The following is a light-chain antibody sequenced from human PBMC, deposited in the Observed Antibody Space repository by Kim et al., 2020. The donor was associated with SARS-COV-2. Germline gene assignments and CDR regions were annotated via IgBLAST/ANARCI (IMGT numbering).Light chain of an antibody. Sequence: VSPGQTASITCSGDKLGDKYACWYQQKPGQSPVLVIYQDSKPPSGIPERFSGSNSGNTATLTISGTQAMDEADYYCQAWDSSTAVFGGGTQLTVL. CDR3: QAWDSSTAV. J-gene: IGLJ3*02. CDR2: QDS. CDR1: KLGDKY. V-gene: IGLV3-1*01.